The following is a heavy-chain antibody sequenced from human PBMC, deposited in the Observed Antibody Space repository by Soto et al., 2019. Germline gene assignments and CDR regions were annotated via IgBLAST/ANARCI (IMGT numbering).Heavy chain of an antibody. CDR2: INHSGST. J-gene: IGHJ4*02. CDR3: ARGRAYYYDSSGYYSQTYFDY. CDR1: GGSFSGYY. D-gene: IGHD3-22*01. V-gene: IGHV4-34*01. Sequence: TSETLSLTCAVYGGSFSGYYWSWIRQPPGKGLEWIGEINHSGSTNYNPSLKSRVTISVDTSKNQFSLKLSSVTAADTAVYYCARGRAYYYDSSGYYSQTYFDYWGQGTLVT.